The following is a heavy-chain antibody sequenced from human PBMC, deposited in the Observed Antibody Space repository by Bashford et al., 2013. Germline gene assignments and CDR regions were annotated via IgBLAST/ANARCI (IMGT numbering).Heavy chain of an antibody. V-gene: IGHV4-59*01. D-gene: IGHD3-16*01. CDR3: ARDITHNVMTESGMDV. J-gene: IGHJ6*02. CDR1: GASMSNYY. Sequence: SETLSLICSVSGASMSNYYWSWIRQPPGKGLEWIGYVSHSGSTEYNPSLKSRVTISIDTSKNQFSXKLASVTAADTAVYYCARDITHNVMTESGMDVWGQGTTVTVSS. CDR2: VSHSGST.